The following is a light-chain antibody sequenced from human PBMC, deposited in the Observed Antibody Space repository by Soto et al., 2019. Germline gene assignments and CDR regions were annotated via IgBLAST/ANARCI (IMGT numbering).Light chain of an antibody. CDR1: QSVFSS. V-gene: IGKV3-15*01. J-gene: IGKJ1*01. CDR3: QQYHNWPA. Sequence: EIVMTQSPATLSVSPGERATLSCRASQSVFSSLAWYQQKPGQAPRLLIYGAATSATGIPARFSGSGSGTEFTLTISSLQSEDFAVYYCQQYHNWPAFGQGTKVDIK. CDR2: GAA.